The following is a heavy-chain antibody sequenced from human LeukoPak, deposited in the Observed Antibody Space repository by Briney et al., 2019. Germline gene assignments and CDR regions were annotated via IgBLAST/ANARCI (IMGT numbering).Heavy chain of an antibody. CDR2: IYTSGST. Sequence: PSETLSLTCTVSGGSISGYYWSWIRQPAGKGLEWIGRIYTSGSTNYNPSLKSRVTMSVDTSKNQFSLKLSSVTAADTAVYYCAREGSTAAAGPTGGLDYWGQGTLVTVSS. D-gene: IGHD6-13*01. V-gene: IGHV4-4*07. CDR1: GGSISGYY. CDR3: AREGSTAAAGPTGGLDY. J-gene: IGHJ4*02.